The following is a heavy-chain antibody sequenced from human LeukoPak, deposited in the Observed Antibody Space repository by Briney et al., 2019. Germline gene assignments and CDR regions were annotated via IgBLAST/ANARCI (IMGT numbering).Heavy chain of an antibody. J-gene: IGHJ6*02. Sequence: GGSLRLSCAASGFTFSSYSMNWVRQAPGKGLEWVSSISSSSSYIYYADSVKGRFTISRDNAKNSLYLQMNSLRAEDTAVYYCAREPPVTNYYYGMDVWGQGTTVTVSS. CDR1: GFTFSSYS. CDR3: AREPPVTNYYYGMDV. CDR2: ISSSSSYI. V-gene: IGHV3-21*01. D-gene: IGHD4-17*01.